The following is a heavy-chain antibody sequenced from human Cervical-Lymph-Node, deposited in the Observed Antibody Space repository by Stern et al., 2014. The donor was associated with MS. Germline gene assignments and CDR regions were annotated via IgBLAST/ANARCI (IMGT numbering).Heavy chain of an antibody. D-gene: IGHD1-26*01. CDR3: ARSGSYSDAFDI. V-gene: IGHV1-46*01. CDR1: GYTFSSYY. CDR2: INPSGGST. J-gene: IGHJ3*02. Sequence: QVQLVQSGAEVKKPGASVKVSCKASGYTFSSYYMHWVRQAPGQGLEWMGIINPSGGSTRYAQKFQGRVTMTRDTSTSTVYMELSSQRSEDTAVYYCARSGSYSDAFDIRGQGTMVTVSS.